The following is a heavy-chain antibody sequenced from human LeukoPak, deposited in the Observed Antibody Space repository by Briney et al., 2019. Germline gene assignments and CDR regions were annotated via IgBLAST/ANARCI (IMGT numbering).Heavy chain of an antibody. J-gene: IGHJ4*02. Sequence: SETLSLTCTVSGGSISSYYWSWIRQPPTKALEWIGYIYYSGSTNYNPSLKSRVTISVDTSKNQFSLKLSSVTAADTAVYYCARGPSIAVAPFDYWGQGTLVTVSS. CDR2: IYYSGST. CDR3: ARGPSIAVAPFDY. D-gene: IGHD6-19*01. CDR1: GGSISSYY. V-gene: IGHV4-59*01.